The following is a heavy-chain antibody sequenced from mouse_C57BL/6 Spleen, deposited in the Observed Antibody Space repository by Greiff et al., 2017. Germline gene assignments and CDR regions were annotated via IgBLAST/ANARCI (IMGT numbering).Heavy chain of an antibody. D-gene: IGHD2-5*01. Sequence: QVQLQQSGPELVKPGASVKISCKASGYAFSSSWMNWVKQRPGKGLEWIGRIYPGDGDTNYNGKFKGKATLTADKSSSTAYMQLSSLTSEDSAVYFCADSNGSWFAYWGQGTLVTVSA. V-gene: IGHV1-82*01. J-gene: IGHJ3*01. CDR2: IYPGDGDT. CDR3: ADSNGSWFAY. CDR1: GYAFSSSW.